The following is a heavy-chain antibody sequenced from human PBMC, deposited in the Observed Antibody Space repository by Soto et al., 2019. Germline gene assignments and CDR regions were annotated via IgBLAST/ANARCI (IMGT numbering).Heavy chain of an antibody. CDR1: GGTFSSYA. D-gene: IGHD4-4*01. CDR3: ARDPTTVTTGPPDY. J-gene: IGHJ4*02. CDR2: IIPIFGTA. Sequence: QVQLVQSGAEVKKPGSSVKVSCKASGGTFSSYAISWVRQAPGQGLEWMGGIIPIFGTANYAQKFQGRVTXXAXEXXSTAYMELSSLRSEDTAVYYCARDPTTVTTGPPDYWGQGTLVTVSS. V-gene: IGHV1-69*12.